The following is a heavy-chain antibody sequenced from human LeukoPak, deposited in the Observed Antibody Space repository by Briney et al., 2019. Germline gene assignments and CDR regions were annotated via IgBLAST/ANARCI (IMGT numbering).Heavy chain of an antibody. CDR3: AKDFYDSSGYHDAFDI. Sequence: GGSLRLSCAASGFTFDDYAMHWVRQAPGKGLEWVSGISWNSGSIGYADSVKGRFTISRDNAKNSLYLQMSSLRAEDMALYYCAKDFYDSSGYHDAFDIWGQGTMVTVSS. J-gene: IGHJ3*02. V-gene: IGHV3-9*03. CDR1: GFTFDDYA. D-gene: IGHD3-22*01. CDR2: ISWNSGSI.